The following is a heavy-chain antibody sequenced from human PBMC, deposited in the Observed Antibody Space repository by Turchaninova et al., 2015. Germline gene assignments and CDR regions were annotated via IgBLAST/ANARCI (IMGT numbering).Heavy chain of an antibody. CDR3: ARERSTGWYGGAGS. CDR1: GGSISSYW. V-gene: IGHV4-59*01. CDR2: INYSGNT. D-gene: IGHD6-19*01. J-gene: IGHJ5*02. Sequence: APVLVVPSLTRSLTWSVSGGSISSYWWSWLRQPPGKGLEWIGYINYSGNTAYNPSLKGRVTISVDTSKNQCSLRLSSVTAADTAVYYCARERSTGWYGGAGSWGRGIQVIVSS.